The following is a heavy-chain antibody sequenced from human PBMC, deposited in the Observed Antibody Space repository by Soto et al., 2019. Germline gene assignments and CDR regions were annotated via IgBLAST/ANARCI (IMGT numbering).Heavy chain of an antibody. CDR3: ASVIAVAGGYNWFDP. V-gene: IGHV3-21*01. D-gene: IGHD6-19*01. CDR1: GFTFSRHS. CDR2: ISSSSSYI. Sequence: GGSLRLSCAASGFTFSRHSMNWVRQAPGKGLEWVSSISSSSSYIYYADSVKGRFTISRDNAKNSLYLQMNSLRAEDTAVYYCASVIAVAGGYNWFDPWGQGTLVTVSS. J-gene: IGHJ5*02.